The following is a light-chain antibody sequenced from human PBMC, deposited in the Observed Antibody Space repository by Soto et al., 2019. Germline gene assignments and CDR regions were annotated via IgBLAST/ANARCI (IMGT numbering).Light chain of an antibody. CDR2: LGS. J-gene: IGKJ5*01. CDR3: LVGTHGVT. CDR1: QSLLHSLGYNY. Sequence: EIVMTQSPLSLPVTPGEPASMSCRSSQSLLHSLGYNYLDWYLQKPGQSPQLLIYLGSNRASGVPDRLSGSGSGTDFTLRISRVEAEDVGVYYCLVGTHGVTFGQGTRLEIK. V-gene: IGKV2-28*01.